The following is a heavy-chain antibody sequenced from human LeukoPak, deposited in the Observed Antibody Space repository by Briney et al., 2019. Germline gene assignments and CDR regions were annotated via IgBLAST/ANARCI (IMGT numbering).Heavy chain of an antibody. CDR3: ARGPPMVRGVKFDY. V-gene: IGHV3-30*04. CDR1: GFTFSSYA. CDR2: ISYDGSNK. J-gene: IGHJ4*02. Sequence: GRSLRLSCAASGFTFSSYAMHWVRQAPGKGLEWVAVISYDGSNKYCADSVKGRFTISRDNSKNTLYLQMNSLRAEDTAVYYCARGPPMVRGVKFDYWGQGTLVTVSS. D-gene: IGHD3-10*01.